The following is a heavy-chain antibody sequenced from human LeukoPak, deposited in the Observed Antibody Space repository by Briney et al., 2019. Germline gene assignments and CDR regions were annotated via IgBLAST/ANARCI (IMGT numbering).Heavy chain of an antibody. CDR3: VRDGSYYDSSGYYYLY. J-gene: IGHJ4*02. V-gene: IGHV1-69*13. CDR2: ITPMFGTA. Sequence: SVKVSCKASGGTFSSYAISWVRQAPGQGLEWMGGITPMFGTANYAQKFQGRVTITAGESTSTAYMELSSLRSEDTAVYYCVRDGSYYDSSGYYYLYWGQGTLVTVSS. CDR1: GGTFSSYA. D-gene: IGHD3-22*01.